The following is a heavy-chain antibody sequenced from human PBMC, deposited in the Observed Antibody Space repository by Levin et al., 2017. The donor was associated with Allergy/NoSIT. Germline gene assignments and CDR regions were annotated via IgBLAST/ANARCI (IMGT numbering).Heavy chain of an antibody. D-gene: IGHD3-3*01. CDR2: ISYDGSKK. CDR1: GFTFSSYA. V-gene: IGHV3-30*04. CDR3: AREITIFGVAAPNT. Sequence: GGSLRLSCAASGFTFSSYAMHWVRQAPGKGLEGVAVISYDGSKKYYADSVKGRFTISRDNSKNTLYLQMNSLRAEDTAVYYCAREITIFGVAAPNTWGQGTLVTVSS. J-gene: IGHJ5*02.